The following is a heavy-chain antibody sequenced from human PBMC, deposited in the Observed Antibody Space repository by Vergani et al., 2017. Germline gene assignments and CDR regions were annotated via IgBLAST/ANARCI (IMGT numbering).Heavy chain of an antibody. CDR2: IYYSWST. V-gene: IGHV4-39*01. CDR3: ARHDRVGELYVDY. D-gene: IGHD3-10*01. J-gene: IGHJ4*02. Sequence: QLQLQESGPGLVKPSETLSLTCTVSGGSISSSSYYWGWIRQPPGKGLEWIGSIYYSWSTYYNPSLKSRVTISVATSKTQFSLKLSSVTAAETAVYYCARHDRVGELYVDYWGQGTLVTVSS. CDR1: GGSISSSSYY.